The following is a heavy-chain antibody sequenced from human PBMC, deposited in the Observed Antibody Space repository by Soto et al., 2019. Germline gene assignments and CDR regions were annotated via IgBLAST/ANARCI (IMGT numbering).Heavy chain of an antibody. D-gene: IGHD3-22*01. V-gene: IGHV3-33*01. CDR3: ARDPYYYDSSGYFDY. CDR1: GFTFSSYG. CDR2: IWYDGSNK. Sequence: GGSLRLSCAASGFTFSSYGMHWVRQAPGKGLEWVAVIWYDGSNKYYADSVKGRFTISRDNSKNTLYLQMNSLRAEDTAVYYCARDPYYYDSSGYFDYWGQGTLVTVSS. J-gene: IGHJ4*02.